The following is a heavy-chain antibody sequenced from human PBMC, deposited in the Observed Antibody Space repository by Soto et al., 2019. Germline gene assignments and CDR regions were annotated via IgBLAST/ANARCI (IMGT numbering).Heavy chain of an antibody. Sequence: PVGSLIRCWEASEFMFRNHGMTWFRHAPWKCMEWVANIKEEASEENYVDSVKGLFAVSRDKDKNSLYLQLNSVRVEDTAVYYCARSRRQWFGGLLSYYFDYWGQGTVVTVPS. CDR3: ARSRRQWFGGLLSYYFDY. D-gene: IGHD3-10*01. J-gene: IGHJ4*02. CDR1: EFMFRNHG. V-gene: IGHV3-7*01. CDR2: IKEEASEE.